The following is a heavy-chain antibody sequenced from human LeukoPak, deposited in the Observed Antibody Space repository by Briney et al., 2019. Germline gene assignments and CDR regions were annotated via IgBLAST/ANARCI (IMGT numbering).Heavy chain of an antibody. D-gene: IGHD5-24*01. CDR3: ARDNGDGYRTH. J-gene: IGHJ4*02. Sequence: SGGSLRLSCAASGXTVSSNYMSWVRQAPGKGLEWVSVTYSGGTTYYADSVKGRFTISRDNSKNTLHLQMNSLRAEDTAVYYCARDNGDGYRTHWGQGTLVTVSS. CDR1: GXTVSSNY. CDR2: TYSGGTT. V-gene: IGHV3-66*01.